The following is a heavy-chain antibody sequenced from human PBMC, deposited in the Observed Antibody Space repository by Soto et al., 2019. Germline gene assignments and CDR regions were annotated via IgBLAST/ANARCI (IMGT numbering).Heavy chain of an antibody. CDR2: INSDGSST. V-gene: IGHV3-74*01. Sequence: VGSLRLSCASSVFTFSNYWMHCVRQAPGKGLVWVSRINSDGSSTSYADSVKGRFTISRDNARTTLYLQMNSLRPEDTAVYYCARDGFSGYDNGGWFEPWGQGTLVTVSS. J-gene: IGHJ5*02. CDR1: VFTFSNYW. CDR3: ARDGFSGYDNGGWFEP. D-gene: IGHD5-12*01.